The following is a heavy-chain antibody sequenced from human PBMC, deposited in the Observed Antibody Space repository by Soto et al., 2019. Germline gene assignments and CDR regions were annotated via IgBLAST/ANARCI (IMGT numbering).Heavy chain of an antibody. CDR3: AKDRQNYYDGNGYYLGYFDY. V-gene: IGHV1-69*13. J-gene: IGHJ4*02. CDR2: IIPIFGTA. Sequence: ASVKVSCKASGGTFSSYAISWVRQAPGQGLEWMGGIIPIFGTANYAQKFQGRVTITADESTSTAYMELNSLRAEDTAVYYCAKDRQNYYDGNGYYLGYFDYWGQGTLVTVSS. D-gene: IGHD3-22*01. CDR1: GGTFSSYA.